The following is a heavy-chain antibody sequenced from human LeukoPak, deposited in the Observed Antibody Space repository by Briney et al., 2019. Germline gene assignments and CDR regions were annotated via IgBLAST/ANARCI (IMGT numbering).Heavy chain of an antibody. Sequence: TGGSLRLSCAASGFTFSSYEMNWVREAPGQRLWWVSYISSSGITVYYAASVKGRFTISRDNAKNSLYLQMNSLRAEDTAVYYCARDLSSGWYYFDYWGQGTLVTVSS. J-gene: IGHJ4*02. D-gene: IGHD6-19*01. CDR2: ISSSGITV. V-gene: IGHV3-48*03. CDR1: GFTFSSYE. CDR3: ARDLSSGWYYFDY.